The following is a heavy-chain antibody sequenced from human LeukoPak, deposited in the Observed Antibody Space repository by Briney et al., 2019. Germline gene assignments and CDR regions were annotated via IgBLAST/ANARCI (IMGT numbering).Heavy chain of an antibody. D-gene: IGHD2-2*01. V-gene: IGHV4-59*01. CDR3: ARSIVVPSNNWFDP. CDR2: IYYSGST. CDR1: GGSISSYY. Sequence: SETLSLTCTVSGGSISSYYLSWIREPPGKGLYWIGYIYYSGSTNYNPSLKSRVTISVDTSKNQFSLKLSSVTAADTAVYYCARSIVVPSNNWFDPWGQGTLVTVSS. J-gene: IGHJ5*02.